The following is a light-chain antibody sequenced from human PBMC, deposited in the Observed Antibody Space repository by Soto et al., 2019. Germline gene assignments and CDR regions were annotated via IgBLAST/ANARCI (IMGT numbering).Light chain of an antibody. CDR1: SRDGGDYNY. V-gene: IGLV2-14*01. CDR3: SSYTSNDTYV. J-gene: IGLJ1*01. CDR2: DVR. Sequence: QSVLTQPASVSGSPGQSITISCTGTSRDGGDYNYVSWYQQYPGKAPKLMIYDVRNRPSGVSNRFSGSKSGITASLTISGLQAEDEADYYCSSYTSNDTYVFGTGTKVTVL.